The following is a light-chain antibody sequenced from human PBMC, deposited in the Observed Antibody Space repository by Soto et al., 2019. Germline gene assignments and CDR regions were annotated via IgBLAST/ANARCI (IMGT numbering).Light chain of an antibody. CDR3: QQSGSSRT. CDR2: GAS. Sequence: EIVLTQSPGTLSLSPGERATLSCRASQSVSSSYLAWYQQKPGQAPRLLIYGASSRATGIPDRFSGSGSGTDFSLTISRLEPEDFAGYCCQQSGSSRTLGQGTKVEI. V-gene: IGKV3-20*01. CDR1: QSVSSSY. J-gene: IGKJ1*01.